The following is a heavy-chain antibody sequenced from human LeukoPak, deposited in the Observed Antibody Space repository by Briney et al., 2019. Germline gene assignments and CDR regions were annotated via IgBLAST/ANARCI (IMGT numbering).Heavy chain of an antibody. V-gene: IGHV1-69*06. CDR2: IIPIFGTA. CDR1: GGTFSSYA. D-gene: IGHD3-10*01. CDR3: ARTNGWGSSYFDY. J-gene: IGHJ4*02. Sequence: ASVKVSCKASGGTFSSYAISWVRQAPGHGLEWMGGIIPIFGTANYAQKFQGRVTITADKSTSTAYMELSSLRSEDTAVYYCARTNGWGSSYFDYGGRGPLVTVSS.